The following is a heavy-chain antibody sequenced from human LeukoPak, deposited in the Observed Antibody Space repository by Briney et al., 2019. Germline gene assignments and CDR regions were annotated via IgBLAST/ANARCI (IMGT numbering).Heavy chain of an antibody. CDR2: IRYDGSNK. J-gene: IGHJ4*02. V-gene: IGHV3-30*02. D-gene: IGHD1-26*01. CDR3: AKDQNSGSYGPDDY. Sequence: GGSLRLSCAASGFTFSGYGMHWVRQAPGKGLEWVAFIRYDGSNKYYADSVKGRFTISRDNSKNTLYLQMNSLRAEDTAVYYCAKDQNSGSYGPDDYWGQGTLVTVSS. CDR1: GFTFSGYG.